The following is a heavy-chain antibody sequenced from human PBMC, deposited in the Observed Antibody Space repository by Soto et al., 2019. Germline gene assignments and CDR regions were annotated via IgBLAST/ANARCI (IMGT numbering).Heavy chain of an antibody. CDR3: ARSSYDILTGSHGESWFDP. D-gene: IGHD3-9*01. CDR2: IIPIFGTA. CDR1: GGTFSSYA. Sequence: ASVKVSCKASGGTFSSYAISWVRQAPGQGLEWMGGIIPIFGTANYAQKFQGRVTITADESTSTAYMELSSLRSEDTAVYYCARSSYDILTGSHGESWFDPWGQGTLVTVS. J-gene: IGHJ5*02. V-gene: IGHV1-69*13.